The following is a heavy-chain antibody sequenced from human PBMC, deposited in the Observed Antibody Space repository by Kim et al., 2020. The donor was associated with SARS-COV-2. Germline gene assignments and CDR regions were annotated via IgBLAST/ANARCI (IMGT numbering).Heavy chain of an antibody. J-gene: IGHJ4*02. V-gene: IGHV3-48*04. Sequence: YYADPVKGRFTISRDNAKNSLYLQMNSLRAEDTAVYYCARASVGATHFDYWGQGTLVTVSS. CDR3: ARASVGATHFDY. D-gene: IGHD1-26*01.